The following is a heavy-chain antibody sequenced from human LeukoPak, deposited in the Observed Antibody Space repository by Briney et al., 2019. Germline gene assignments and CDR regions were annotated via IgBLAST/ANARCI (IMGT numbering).Heavy chain of an antibody. CDR3: ARGGVTMTRNNWFDP. J-gene: IGHJ5*02. CDR2: INPNSGGT. Sequence: ASVKVSCKASGYSFTGYYMHWVRQAPGQGLEWMGWINPNSGGTNYAQKFQGRVTMTRDTSISTAYMELSRLRSDDTAVYYCARGGVTMTRNNWFDPWGQGTLVTVSS. D-gene: IGHD3-22*01. V-gene: IGHV1-2*02. CDR1: GYSFTGYY.